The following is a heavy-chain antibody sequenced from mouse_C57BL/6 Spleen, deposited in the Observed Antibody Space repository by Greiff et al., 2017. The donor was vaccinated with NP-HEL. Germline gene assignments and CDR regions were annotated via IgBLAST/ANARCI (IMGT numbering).Heavy chain of an antibody. CDR3: ARRSSGLAWFAY. CDR1: GYAFSSYW. J-gene: IGHJ3*01. Sequence: VQLQQSGAELVKPGASVKISCKASGYAFSSYWMNWVKQRPGKGLEWIGQIYPGDGDTNYNGKFKGKATLTADKSSSTAYMQLSSLTSEDSAVYFCARRSSGLAWFAYWGQGTLVTVSA. D-gene: IGHD3-2*02. V-gene: IGHV1-80*01. CDR2: IYPGDGDT.